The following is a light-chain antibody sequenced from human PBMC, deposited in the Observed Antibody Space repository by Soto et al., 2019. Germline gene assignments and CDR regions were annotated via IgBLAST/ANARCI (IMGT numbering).Light chain of an antibody. Sequence: EIVMTQSPATLSVSPGGSATLSCRASQHVSSNLAWYRQKPGQPPTLLIYRASTRATGIPATFSGSGSGTEFTLTISSLQSEDFAVYYCQQYNKWPYTCGRDQIRDQ. J-gene: IGKJ2*01. CDR1: QHVSSN. V-gene: IGKV3-15*01. CDR3: QQYNKWPYT. CDR2: RAS.